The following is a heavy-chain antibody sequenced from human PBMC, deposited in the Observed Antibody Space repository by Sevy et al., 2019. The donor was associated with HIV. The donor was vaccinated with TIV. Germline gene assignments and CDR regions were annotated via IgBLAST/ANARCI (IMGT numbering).Heavy chain of an antibody. CDR2: IKADGSEE. CDR3: ARDSHAYGDLDFYNYGMDV. CDR1: GFSFSSYW. J-gene: IGHJ6*02. D-gene: IGHD4-17*01. V-gene: IGHV3-7*01. Sequence: GGSLRLSCVASGFSFSSYWMSWDRQAPGKGLEWVANIKADGSEEKFVDSVKGRFTISRDNAKNSLYLQMNSLRAEDTTVYYCARDSHAYGDLDFYNYGMDVWGQGTTVTVSS.